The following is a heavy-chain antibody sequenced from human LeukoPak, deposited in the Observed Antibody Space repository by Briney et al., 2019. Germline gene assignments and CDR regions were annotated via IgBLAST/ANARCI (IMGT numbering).Heavy chain of an antibody. CDR1: GYTFTSYG. Sequence: ASVKVSCKASGYTFTSYGISWVRQAPGQGLEWMGWISAYNGNTNYAQKLQGRVTMTTDTSTSTAYMELRSLRSDDTAVYYCARDAEEGCSSTSCYLDYWGEGTLVPVSS. CDR3: ARDAEEGCSSTSCYLDY. V-gene: IGHV1-18*01. D-gene: IGHD2-2*01. J-gene: IGHJ4*02. CDR2: ISAYNGNT.